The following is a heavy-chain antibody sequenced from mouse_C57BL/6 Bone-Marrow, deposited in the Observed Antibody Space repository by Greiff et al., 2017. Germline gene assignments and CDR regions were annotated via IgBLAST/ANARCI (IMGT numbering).Heavy chain of an antibody. Sequence: QVQLKQPGAELVMPGASVKLSCKASGYTFTSYWMHWVKPRPGQGLEWIGEIDPSDSYTNYNQKFKGKSTLTVDKSSSTAYMQLSSLTSEDSAVYYCARGNSKGGYAMDYWGQGTSVTVSS. CDR2: IDPSDSYT. CDR1: GYTFTSYW. J-gene: IGHJ4*01. D-gene: IGHD2-5*01. CDR3: ARGNSKGGYAMDY. V-gene: IGHV1-69*01.